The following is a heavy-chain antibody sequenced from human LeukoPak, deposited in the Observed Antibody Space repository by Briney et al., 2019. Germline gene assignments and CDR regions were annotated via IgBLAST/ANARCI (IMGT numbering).Heavy chain of an antibody. D-gene: IGHD3-22*01. CDR2: IYDSGST. CDR3: AGLVGRYSSGLYYYYFDY. Sequence: SETLSFTCTVSGGSIRSSYYYWGWIRQPPGKGLEWIGSIYDSGSTYYNPSLKSRVTISVDTSKNQFFLNLSSVTAADTAVYYCAGLVGRYSSGLYYYYFDYWGQGTLVTVSS. J-gene: IGHJ4*02. V-gene: IGHV4-39*07. CDR1: GGSIRSSYYY.